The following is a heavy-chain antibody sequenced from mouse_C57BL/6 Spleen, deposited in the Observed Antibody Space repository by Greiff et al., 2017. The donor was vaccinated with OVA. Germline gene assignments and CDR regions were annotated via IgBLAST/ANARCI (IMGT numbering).Heavy chain of an antibody. CDR3: ARLDYYAMDY. CDR1: GFTFSSYG. J-gene: IGHJ4*01. CDR2: ISSGGSYT. V-gene: IGHV5-6*01. Sequence: EVQVVESGGDLVKPGGSLKLSCAASGFTFSSYGMSWVRQTPDKRLEWVATISSGGSYTYYPDSVKGRFTISRDNAKNTLYLQMSSLKSEDTAMYYCARLDYYAMDYCGHLTSVTVSS.